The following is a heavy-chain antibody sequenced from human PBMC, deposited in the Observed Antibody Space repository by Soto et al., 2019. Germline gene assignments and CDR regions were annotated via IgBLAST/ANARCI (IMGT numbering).Heavy chain of an antibody. CDR2: TYYRSKWYN. Sequence: PPQTLSLTCAISGDSVSSNSAAWNWIRQSPSRGLEWLGRTYYRSKWYNDYAVSVKSRITINPDTSKNQFSLQLNSVTPEDTAVYYCARDLIVVVPAAFNWFDPWGQGTLVTVSS. J-gene: IGHJ5*02. D-gene: IGHD2-2*01. CDR1: GDSVSSNSAA. V-gene: IGHV6-1*01. CDR3: ARDLIVVVPAAFNWFDP.